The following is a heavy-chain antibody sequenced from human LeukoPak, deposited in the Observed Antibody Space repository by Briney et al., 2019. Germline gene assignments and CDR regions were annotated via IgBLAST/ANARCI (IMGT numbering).Heavy chain of an antibody. D-gene: IGHD6-19*01. V-gene: IGHV1-46*01. CDR3: AREIAVAGTDY. Sequence: GASVNVSCTASGYTFTSYYMHWVRQAPGQGLEWMGIINPSGGSTSYAQKFQGRVTMTRDTSTSTVYMELSSLRSEDTAVYYCAREIAVAGTDYWGQGTLVTVSS. CDR1: GYTFTSYY. J-gene: IGHJ4*02. CDR2: INPSGGST.